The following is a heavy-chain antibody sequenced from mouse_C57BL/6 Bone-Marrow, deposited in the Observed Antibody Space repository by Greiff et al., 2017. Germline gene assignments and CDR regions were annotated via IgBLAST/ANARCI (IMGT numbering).Heavy chain of an antibody. CDR2: IDPNSGGT. D-gene: IGHD1-1*01. J-gene: IGHJ1*03. CDR3: ARRLFITTVSYWYFDV. CDR1: GYTFTSYW. Sequence: QMQLKQPGAELVKPGASVKLSCKASGYTFTSYWMHWVQQRPGRGLEWIGRIDPNSGGTKYNEKFKSKATLTVDKPSSTAYMQLSSLTSEDSAVYYCARRLFITTVSYWYFDVWGTGTTVTVSS. V-gene: IGHV1-72*01.